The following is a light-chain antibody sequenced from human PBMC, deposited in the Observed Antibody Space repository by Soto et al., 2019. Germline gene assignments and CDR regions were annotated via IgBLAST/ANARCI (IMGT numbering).Light chain of an antibody. CDR2: DAS. Sequence: EIVLTQSPAXLSLSPGEXATXXXRASXSVXXTLAWFQQKPGQAPRLLIYDASNRATGIPARFTGSGSGTDFTLTIRSLEPEDFAIYYCQQRDSWPLTFGGGTKVEIK. V-gene: IGKV3-11*01. J-gene: IGKJ4*01. CDR1: XSVXXT. CDR3: QQRDSWPLT.